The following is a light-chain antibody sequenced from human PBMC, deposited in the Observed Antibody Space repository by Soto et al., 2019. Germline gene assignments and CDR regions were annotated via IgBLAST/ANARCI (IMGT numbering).Light chain of an antibody. V-gene: IGLV2-14*01. Sequence: QSVLTQPASVSGSPGQSITISCTGASSDIGGYDYVSWYQQHPGKAPKLMIYDVSNRPSGISNRFSGSKSANTASLTIFGFQAEDEADYYCTSYTSSSTFYVFGTGTKVTVL. J-gene: IGLJ1*01. CDR1: SSDIGGYDY. CDR3: TSYTSSSTFYV. CDR2: DVS.